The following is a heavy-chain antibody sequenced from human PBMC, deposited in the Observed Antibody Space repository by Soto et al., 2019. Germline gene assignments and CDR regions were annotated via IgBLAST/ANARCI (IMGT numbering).Heavy chain of an antibody. V-gene: IGHV3-13*01. CDR2: IGTAGDT. Sequence: GGSLRLSCAASGFTFSSYDMHWVRQATGKGLEWVSAIGTAGDTYYPGSVKGRFTISRDNARNTLSLQMNSLSADDTAVYYCARLSGDHSAFFSYGMDAWGQGTTVTVSS. CDR3: ARLSGDHSAFFSYGMDA. D-gene: IGHD2-21*01. CDR1: GFTFSSYD. J-gene: IGHJ6*02.